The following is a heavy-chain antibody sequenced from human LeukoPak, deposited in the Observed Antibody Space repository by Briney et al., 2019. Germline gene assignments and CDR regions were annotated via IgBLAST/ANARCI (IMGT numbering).Heavy chain of an antibody. CDR2: IYYSGST. D-gene: IGHD2-2*01. J-gene: IGHJ6*02. Sequence: SETLSLTCAVYGGSFSGYYWSWIRQPPGKGLEWIGYIYYSGSTNYNPSLKSRVTISVDTSKNQFSLKLSSVTAADTAVYYCARDKTTSTSYYYYGMDVWGQGTTVTVSS. CDR1: GGSFSGYY. CDR3: ARDKTTSTSYYYYGMDV. V-gene: IGHV4-59*01.